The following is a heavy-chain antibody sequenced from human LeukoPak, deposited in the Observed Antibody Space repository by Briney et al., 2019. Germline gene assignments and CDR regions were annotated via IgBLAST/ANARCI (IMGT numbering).Heavy chain of an antibody. CDR2: ISSDSGTI. Sequence: PGGSLRLSCGASGLTFSSYSMNWVRQAPGNGLEWVSYISSDSGTIYLADSVKGRFTISRDNAKNSLYLQMNSLRAEDTAVYHCARAAQPGFDPWGQGTLVIVSS. V-gene: IGHV3-48*01. D-gene: IGHD1-14*01. J-gene: IGHJ5*02. CDR1: GLTFSSYS. CDR3: ARAAQPGFDP.